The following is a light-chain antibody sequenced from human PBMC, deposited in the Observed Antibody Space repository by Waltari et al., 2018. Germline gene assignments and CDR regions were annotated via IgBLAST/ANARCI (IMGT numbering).Light chain of an antibody. Sequence: SSELTQDPAVSVALVQKVRTSCKADPLTSYFASRYQQNPGQAPVLVISGKNNRPSGIPDRFSGSSSGNTASLTITGAQAEDEADYYGNSRDSSGNHLVFGGGTKLTVL. V-gene: IGLV3-19*01. CDR1: PLTSYF. CDR3: NSRDSSGNHLV. CDR2: GKN. J-gene: IGLJ2*01.